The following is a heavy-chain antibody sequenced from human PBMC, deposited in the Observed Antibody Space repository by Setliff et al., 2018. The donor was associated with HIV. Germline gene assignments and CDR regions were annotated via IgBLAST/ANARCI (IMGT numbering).Heavy chain of an antibody. V-gene: IGHV3-21*01. D-gene: IGHD1-26*01. Sequence: GGSLRLSCAASGFTFSSYSMNWVRQAPGKGLEWVSSISSSGYIYYADSLKDRFTISIDNAKNSLYLQVNSLRAEDMAVYYCARVHPTPLVGATTLTLPLSDYRGQGTLVTVSS. J-gene: IGHJ4*02. CDR2: ISSSGYI. CDR3: ARVHPTPLVGATTLTLPLSDY. CDR1: GFTFSSYS.